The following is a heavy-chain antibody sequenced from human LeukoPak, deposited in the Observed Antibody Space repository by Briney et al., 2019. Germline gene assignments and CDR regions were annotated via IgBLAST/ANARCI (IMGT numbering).Heavy chain of an antibody. Sequence: SETLSLTCTVSGGSISSSSYYWGWIRQPPGKGLEWIGSIYYSGSTYYNPSLKSRVTISVDTSKNQFSLKLSSVTAADTAVYYCARDRQGIGLFDYWGQGTLVTVSS. CDR2: IYYSGST. J-gene: IGHJ4*02. CDR3: ARDRQGIGLFDY. V-gene: IGHV4-39*07. CDR1: GGSISSSSYY.